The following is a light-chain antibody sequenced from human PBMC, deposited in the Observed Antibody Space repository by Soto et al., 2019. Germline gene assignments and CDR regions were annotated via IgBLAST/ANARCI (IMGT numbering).Light chain of an antibody. V-gene: IGKV3-15*01. CDR1: HSVRSD. CDR2: DAS. J-gene: IGKJ5*01. CDR3: QQLTSYPRST. Sequence: EIVMTQSPATLSVSPGGRATLSCRASHSVRSDLAWYQQKPGQSPRLLIFDASTRATGIPARFSGSGSGTEFTLTISNLQSEDFATYHCQQLTSYPRSTFGQGTRLEI.